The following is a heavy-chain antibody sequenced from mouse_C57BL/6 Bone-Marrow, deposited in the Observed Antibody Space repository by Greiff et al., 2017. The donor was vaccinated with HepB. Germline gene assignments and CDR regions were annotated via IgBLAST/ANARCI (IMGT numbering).Heavy chain of an antibody. D-gene: IGHD2-13*01. CDR3: ARSWVGGDQAWFAY. CDR1: GYTFTSYW. V-gene: IGHV1-55*01. CDR2: IYPGSGST. Sequence: QVQLQQPGAELVKPGASVKMSCKASGYTFTSYWITWVKQRPGQGLEWIGDIYPGSGSTNYNEKFKSKATLTVDTSSSTAYMQLSSLTSEDSAVYYCARSWVGGDQAWFAYWGEGTLVTVSA. J-gene: IGHJ3*01.